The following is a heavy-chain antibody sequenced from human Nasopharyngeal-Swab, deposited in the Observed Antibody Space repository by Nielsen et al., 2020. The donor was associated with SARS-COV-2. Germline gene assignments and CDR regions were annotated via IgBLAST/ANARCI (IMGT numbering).Heavy chain of an antibody. CDR3: ARDGLDYDFWSAYFMDV. J-gene: IGHJ6*02. V-gene: IGHV3-9*01. Sequence: LSLTCAASGFSFDDYAMHWVRQAPGKGLEWVSGISWNSGRIGYADSVKGRFTISRDNAKNSLFLQMNSLRAEDTAVYYCARDGLDYDFWSAYFMDVWGQGTTVTVSS. CDR2: ISWNSGRI. D-gene: IGHD3-3*01. CDR1: GFSFDDYA.